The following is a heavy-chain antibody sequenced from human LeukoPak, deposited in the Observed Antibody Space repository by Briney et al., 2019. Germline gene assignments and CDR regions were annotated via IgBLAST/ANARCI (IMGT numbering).Heavy chain of an antibody. J-gene: IGHJ4*02. CDR3: AKDQIQLWSFDY. V-gene: IGHV3-43*02. Sequence: GGSVRLSCAASGFTFDDYAMHWVRQAPGKGLEWVSLISGGGVSTYHADSVKGRFTISRDNSKNSLYLQMNSLRTEDTALYYCAKDQIQLWSFDYWGQGTLVTVSS. D-gene: IGHD5-18*01. CDR2: ISGGGVST. CDR1: GFTFDDYA.